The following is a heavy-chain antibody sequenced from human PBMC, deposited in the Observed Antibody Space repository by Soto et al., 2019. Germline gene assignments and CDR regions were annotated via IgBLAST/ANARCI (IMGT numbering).Heavy chain of an antibody. CDR2: IKSKTDGGTT. V-gene: IGHV3-15*01. CDR1: GFTFSSYW. D-gene: IGHD3-16*02. CDR3: TTDRSADYVWGSYRYLDV. J-gene: IGHJ6*02. Sequence: PGGSLRLSCAASGFTFSSYWMSWVRQAPGKGLEWVGRIKSKTDGGTTDYAAPVKGRFTISRDDSKNTLYLQMNSLKTEDTAVYYCTTDRSADYVWGSYRYLDVWGQGTTVTVSS.